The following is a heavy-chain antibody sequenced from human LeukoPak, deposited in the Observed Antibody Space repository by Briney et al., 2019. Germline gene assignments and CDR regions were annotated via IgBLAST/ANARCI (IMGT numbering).Heavy chain of an antibody. CDR2: IKSKTDGGTT. D-gene: IGHD3-22*01. Sequence: AGSLRLSCVASGFTFTNAWMSWVRQAPGKGLEWVGHIKSKTDGGTTDYAAPVKGRFIISRDGSKHTLYLQMNSLKTDDTAVYYCTKYDTSVNFDYCGQGTLVTVSS. J-gene: IGHJ4*02. CDR3: TKYDTSVNFDY. CDR1: GFTFTNAW. V-gene: IGHV3-15*01.